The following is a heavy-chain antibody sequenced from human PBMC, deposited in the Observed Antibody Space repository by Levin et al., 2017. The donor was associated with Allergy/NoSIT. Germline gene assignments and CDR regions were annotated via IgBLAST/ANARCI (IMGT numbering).Heavy chain of an antibody. CDR2: INPNNGAT. V-gene: IGHV1-2*06. Sequence: ASVKVSCKASGYIFNEYWMHWVRQAPGQGLEWMGRINPNNGATNYAQKFQGRVTITRDTSINTVYMEMSRLRSDDTAVYYCARERIAFWTPLRYYYMDVWGKGTTVTVS. D-gene: IGHD3/OR15-3a*01. CDR1: GYIFNEYW. J-gene: IGHJ6*03. CDR3: ARERIAFWTPLRYYYMDV.